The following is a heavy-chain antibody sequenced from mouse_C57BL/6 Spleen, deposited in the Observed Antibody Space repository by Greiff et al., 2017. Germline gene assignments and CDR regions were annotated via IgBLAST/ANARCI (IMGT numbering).Heavy chain of an antibody. J-gene: IGHJ2*01. D-gene: IGHD2-3*01. V-gene: IGHV6-6*01. CDR1: GFTFSDAW. CDR2: IRNKANNHAT. Sequence: EVKLMESGGGLVQPGGSMKLSCAASGFTFSDAWMDWVRQSPEKGLEWVAEIRNKANNHATYYAESVKGRFPISRDDSKSSVYLQMNILRAEDTGIYYCTKPHYEGCYYYDYWGQGTTLTVSS. CDR3: TKPHYEGCYYYDY.